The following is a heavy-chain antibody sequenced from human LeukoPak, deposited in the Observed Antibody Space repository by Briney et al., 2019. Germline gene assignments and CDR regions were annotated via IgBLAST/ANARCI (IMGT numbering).Heavy chain of an antibody. Sequence: SETLSLTCTVSGGSISSSSYYWGWIRQPPGKGLEWIGSIYYSGSTYYNPSLKSRVTISVDTSKNQLSLKLSSVTAADTAVYYCARQPRNIVGATKYDYWGQGTLVTVSS. CDR3: ARQPRNIVGATKYDY. V-gene: IGHV4-39*01. D-gene: IGHD1-26*01. CDR1: GGSISSSSYY. CDR2: IYYSGST. J-gene: IGHJ4*02.